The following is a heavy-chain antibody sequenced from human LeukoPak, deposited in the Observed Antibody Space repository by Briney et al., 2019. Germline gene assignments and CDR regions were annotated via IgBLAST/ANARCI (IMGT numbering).Heavy chain of an antibody. J-gene: IGHJ4*02. D-gene: IGHD6-13*01. CDR3: ARNLAAAATFDY. CDR1: GDSVSINRAT. Sequence: SQTLSLTCAISGDSVSINRATWNWIRQSPSRGLEWLGRTYYRSKWSNDYAVSVRSRITINPDTSKNQFSLQLISVTPEDTAVYFCARNLAAAATFDYWGQGTLVTVSS. CDR2: TYYRSKWSN. V-gene: IGHV6-1*01.